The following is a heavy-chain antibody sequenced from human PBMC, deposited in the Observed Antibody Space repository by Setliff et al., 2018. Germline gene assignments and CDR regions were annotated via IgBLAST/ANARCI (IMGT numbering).Heavy chain of an antibody. CDR2: IHSSGST. J-gene: IGHJ5*02. Sequence: SETLSLTCTVSGGSISSGSYYWSWIRQPAGKGLEWIGRIHSSGSTKYNPSLESRVTISVDTSKNQFSLKLTSVTAADTAVYYCAGNNAHLEWLFAWFDPWGQGTLVTVSS. CDR1: GGSISSGSYY. D-gene: IGHD3-3*01. CDR3: AGNNAHLEWLFAWFDP. V-gene: IGHV4-61*02.